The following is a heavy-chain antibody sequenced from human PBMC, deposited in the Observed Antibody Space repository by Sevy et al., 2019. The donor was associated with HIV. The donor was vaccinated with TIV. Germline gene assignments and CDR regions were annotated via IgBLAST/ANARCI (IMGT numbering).Heavy chain of an antibody. CDR2: ISAYNGNT. V-gene: IGHV1-18*01. Sequence: ASVKVSCKASGYTFTSYGISWVRQAPGQGLEWMGRISAYNGNTNYAQKLQGRVTMTTDTSTSTAYMELRSLRSDDTAVYYCARDFRPYCSSTSCSYTPYSSSWYESDYWGQGTLVTVSS. J-gene: IGHJ4*02. CDR1: GYTFTSYG. D-gene: IGHD2-2*01. CDR3: ARDFRPYCSSTSCSYTPYSSSWYESDY.